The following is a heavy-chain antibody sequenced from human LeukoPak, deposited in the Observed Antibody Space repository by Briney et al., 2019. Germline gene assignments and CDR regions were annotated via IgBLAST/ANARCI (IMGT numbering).Heavy chain of an antibody. D-gene: IGHD3-10*01. CDR1: GFTFSSYG. CDR3: AKDITMVRGVISSLDC. V-gene: IGHV3-30*18. J-gene: IGHJ4*02. CDR2: ISYDGSNK. Sequence: GGSLRLSYAASGFTFSSYGMHWVRQAPGKGLEWVAVISYDGSNKYYADSVKGRFTISRDNSKNTLYLQMNSLRAEDTAVYYCAKDITMVRGVISSLDCWGQGTLVTVSS.